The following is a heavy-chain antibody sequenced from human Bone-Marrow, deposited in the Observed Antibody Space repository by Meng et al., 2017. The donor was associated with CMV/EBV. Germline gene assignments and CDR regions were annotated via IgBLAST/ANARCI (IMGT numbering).Heavy chain of an antibody. CDR2: IIPIFGTA. CDR3: ARLLTSSSEGDY. J-gene: IGHJ4*02. Sequence: CKDSGYTFSDSLMHWVRQAPGQGLEWMGWIIPIFGTANYAQKFQGRVTITTDESTSTAYMELSSLRSEDTAVYYCARLLTSSSEGDYWGQGTLVTVSS. V-gene: IGHV1-69*05. CDR1: GYTFSDSL. D-gene: IGHD6-6*01.